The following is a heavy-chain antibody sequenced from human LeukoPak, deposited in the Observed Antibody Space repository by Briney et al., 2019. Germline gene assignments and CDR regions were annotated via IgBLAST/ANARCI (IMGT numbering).Heavy chain of an antibody. V-gene: IGHV4-34*01. CDR3: ARDPGVTTGTYYCHS. J-gene: IGHJ4*02. CDR1: GGSFSGYY. CDR2: INHSGGH. Sequence: SPSLSLICAVDGGSFSGYYWSWVRLPPGEGLEWLGVINHSGGHNYNPSLKSRVTISVDTSKNQFSLKLSSVTAADTAVYYCARDPGVTTGTYYCHSWGQGSLVSVSS. D-gene: IGHD1-1*01.